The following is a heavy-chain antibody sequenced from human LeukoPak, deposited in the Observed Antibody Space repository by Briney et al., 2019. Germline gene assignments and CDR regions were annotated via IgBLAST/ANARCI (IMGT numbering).Heavy chain of an antibody. CDR3: AKDFRVGARSFDY. D-gene: IGHD1-26*01. V-gene: IGHV3-30*02. CDR1: AFSFSTYG. CDR2: IQYDGSYN. Sequence: TGGSLRLSCEASAFSFSTYGMHWVRQAPGKGLEWVAFIQYDGSYNMYADSVKGRFTISRDNSNNMLYLQMNSLRTEGTAVYFCAKDFRVGARSFDYWGQGTLVTVSS. J-gene: IGHJ4*02.